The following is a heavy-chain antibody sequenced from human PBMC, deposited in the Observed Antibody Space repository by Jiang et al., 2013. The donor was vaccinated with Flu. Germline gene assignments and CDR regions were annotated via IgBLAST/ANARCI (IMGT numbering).Heavy chain of an antibody. J-gene: IGHJ5*02. CDR2: FDPEDGET. V-gene: IGHV1-24*01. Sequence: SVKVSCKVSGYTLTELSMHWVRQAPGKGLEWMGGFDPEDGETIYAQKFQGRVTMTEDTSTDTAYMELSSLRSEDTAVYYCATSRIAAAGWNWFDPWGQGTLVTVSS. CDR1: GYTLTELS. D-gene: IGHD6-13*01. CDR3: ATSRIAAAGWNWFDP.